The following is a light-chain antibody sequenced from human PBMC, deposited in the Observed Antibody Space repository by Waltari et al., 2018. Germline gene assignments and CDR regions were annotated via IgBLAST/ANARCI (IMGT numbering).Light chain of an antibody. J-gene: IGLJ1*01. CDR3: SSYTSSSTYV. CDR2: EVS. Sequence: QSALPQPASVSGSPGQSITISCTGTSSDVDNYNYVSWYQHHPGKAPKLMIYEVSNRPSGVSNRFSGSKSGNTASLTISGLQAEDEADYYCSSYTSSSTYVFGTGTKVTVL. V-gene: IGLV2-14*01. CDR1: SSDVDNYNY.